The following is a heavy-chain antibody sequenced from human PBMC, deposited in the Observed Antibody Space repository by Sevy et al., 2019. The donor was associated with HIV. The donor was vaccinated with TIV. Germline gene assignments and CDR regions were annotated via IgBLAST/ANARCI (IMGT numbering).Heavy chain of an antibody. Sequence: ASVKVSCKASGYSFTSYYMYWVRQAAGQGLEWMGIINPSGGSTSYAQKFQGRVTMTRDTSTSTVYMELSSLRSEDTAVYYCARDYIGIAVAGTGSFDYWGQGTLVTVSS. V-gene: IGHV1-46*03. CDR1: GYSFTSYY. J-gene: IGHJ4*02. D-gene: IGHD6-19*01. CDR2: INPSGGST. CDR3: ARDYIGIAVAGTGSFDY.